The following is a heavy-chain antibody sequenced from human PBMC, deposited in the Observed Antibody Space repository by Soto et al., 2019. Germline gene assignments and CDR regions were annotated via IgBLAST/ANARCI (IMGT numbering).Heavy chain of an antibody. CDR1: GFTFRAYS. V-gene: IGHV3-21*06. CDR2: ITSSSTYI. J-gene: IGHJ4*02. D-gene: IGHD5-18*01. Sequence: GGSLRLSCVASGFTFRAYSMSWVRQSPGQGLEWVSSITSSSTYIYYTRSVEGRFTISRDDAKNSLHLQMNSLRAEDTAVYYCARDLLEGYGHARQPDYWGQGTLVTVSS. CDR3: ARDLLEGYGHARQPDY.